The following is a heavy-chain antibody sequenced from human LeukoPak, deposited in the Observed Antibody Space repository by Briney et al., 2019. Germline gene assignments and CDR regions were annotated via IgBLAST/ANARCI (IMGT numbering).Heavy chain of an antibody. CDR1: GFTVSSIY. CDR2: IYSGGST. D-gene: IGHD4-17*01. Sequence: GGSLRLSCAASGFTVSSIYMSWVRQAPGKGLEWVSVIYSGGSTYYADSVKGRFTISRDNSKNTLYLQMNSLRAEDTAVYYCARSYGDYMSFDYWGQGTLVTVSS. J-gene: IGHJ4*02. V-gene: IGHV3-66*02. CDR3: ARSYGDYMSFDY.